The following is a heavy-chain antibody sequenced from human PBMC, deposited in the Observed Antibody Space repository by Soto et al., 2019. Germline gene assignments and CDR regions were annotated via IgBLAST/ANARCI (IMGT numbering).Heavy chain of an antibody. D-gene: IGHD6-25*01. CDR2: FYLSEST. CDR1: GASISSTSYF. V-gene: IGHV4-39*01. CDR3: ASGNSGAYRAWFDP. J-gene: IGHJ5*02. Sequence: QLQLQESGPGLVKPSETLSLTCTVSGASISSTSYFWGWIRQPPGKGLEWVGSFYLSESTHYTLSLNSRVTISVDTSKNQFSLRLTSLTAADTAVYYCASGNSGAYRAWFDPWGQGTLVTVSS.